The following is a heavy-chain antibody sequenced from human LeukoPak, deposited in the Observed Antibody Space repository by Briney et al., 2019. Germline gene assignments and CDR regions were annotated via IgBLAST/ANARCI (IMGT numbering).Heavy chain of an antibody. CDR3: AREIGPRQLHLWGSAFDY. CDR1: GYTFTNYY. Sequence: ASVKVSCKASGYTFTNYYMHWVRQAPGQGLEWMGIINPSGGSPSYAQKFQGRVTMTRDTSTSTVYMELSSLRSEDTAVYYCAREIGPRQLHLWGSAFDYWGQGTLVTVSS. CDR2: INPSGGSP. J-gene: IGHJ4*02. D-gene: IGHD5-18*01. V-gene: IGHV1-46*01.